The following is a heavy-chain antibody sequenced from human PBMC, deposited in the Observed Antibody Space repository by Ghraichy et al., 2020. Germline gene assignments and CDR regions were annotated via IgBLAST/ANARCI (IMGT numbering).Heavy chain of an antibody. V-gene: IGHV1-3*01. CDR3: ARGQQLAQDC. CDR1: GYTFSTFA. CDR2: INGDNDNT. D-gene: IGHD6-13*01. J-gene: IGHJ4*02. Sequence: ASVKVSCKASGYTFSTFAIHWVRQAPGQNFEWLGWINGDNDNTDYAQKFQGRVTITRDTSASIAYMELSNLRSEDTAVYYCARGQQLAQDCWGQGTQVTVSS.